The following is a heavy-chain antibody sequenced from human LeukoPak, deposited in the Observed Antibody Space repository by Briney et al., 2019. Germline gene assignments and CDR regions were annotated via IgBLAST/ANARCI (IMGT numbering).Heavy chain of an antibody. CDR2: ISYDGSNK. J-gene: IGHJ4*02. V-gene: IGHV3-30*03. Sequence: GGSLRLSCAASGFTFSDYGMHWVRQAPGKGLEWVAIISYDGSNKYYADSVKGRFTISRDNSKNTLFLQTNSLRAEDTAVYYCARGYYGSGSYWDYWGRGTLVTVSS. CDR1: GFTFSDYG. D-gene: IGHD3-10*01. CDR3: ARGYYGSGSYWDY.